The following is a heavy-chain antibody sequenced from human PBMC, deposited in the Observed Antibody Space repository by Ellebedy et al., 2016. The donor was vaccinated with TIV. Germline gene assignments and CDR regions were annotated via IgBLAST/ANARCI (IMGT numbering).Heavy chain of an antibody. CDR2: ISRHSDYI. Sequence: GGSLRLSXAASGFTFSDYNINWVRQAPGKGLEWVSSISRHSDYIYYADSVKGRFTISRDNANNSLYLQMDGLRPEDTAVYYCARTTAFDVWGQGTMVTVSS. CDR3: ARTTAFDV. CDR1: GFTFSDYN. J-gene: IGHJ3*01. V-gene: IGHV3-21*01. D-gene: IGHD1-14*01.